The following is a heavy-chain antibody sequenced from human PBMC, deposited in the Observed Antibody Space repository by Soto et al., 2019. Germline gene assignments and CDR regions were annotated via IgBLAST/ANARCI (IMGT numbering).Heavy chain of an antibody. V-gene: IGHV3-21*01. J-gene: IGHJ4*02. CDR2: ISSSSTYI. D-gene: IGHD3-22*01. CDR1: GFTFSSYS. Sequence: EVQLVESGGGLVKPGGSLRLSCTTSGFTFSSYSMNWVRQAPGKGLEWVSSISSSSTYIYYADSVKGRFTISRDNAKNALYLHMNSLRAEDTAVYYRALPDSSGYYFAYWGQGTLVTVSS. CDR3: ALPDSSGYYFAY.